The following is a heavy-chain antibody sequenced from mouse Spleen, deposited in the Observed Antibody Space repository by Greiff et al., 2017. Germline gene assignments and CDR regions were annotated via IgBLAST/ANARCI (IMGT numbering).Heavy chain of an antibody. CDR3: ARQEDRGYYIYYFDY. V-gene: IGHV1-62-2*01. CDR2: FYPGSGSI. J-gene: IGHJ2*01. CDR1: GYTFTEYT. Sequence: VQVVESGAELVKPGASVKLSCKASGYTFTEYTIHWVKQRSGQGLEWIGWFYPGSGSIKYNEKFKDKATLTADKSSSTVYMELSRLTSEDSAVYFCARQEDRGYYIYYFDYWGQGTTLTVSS. D-gene: IGHD1-1*01.